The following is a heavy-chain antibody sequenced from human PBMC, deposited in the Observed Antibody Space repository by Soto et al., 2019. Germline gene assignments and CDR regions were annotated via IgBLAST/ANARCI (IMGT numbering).Heavy chain of an antibody. Sequence: SETLSLTCAASGGSISHYYWSWIRQPPGKGLEWIGYIYYSGSTNYNPSLKSRVTISEDMSKNQFSLNLRSVTAADTAVYYCARNRLEDAFDIWGRGTMVTVS. CDR1: GGSISHYY. CDR2: IYYSGST. CDR3: ARNRLEDAFDI. V-gene: IGHV4-59*01. J-gene: IGHJ3*02.